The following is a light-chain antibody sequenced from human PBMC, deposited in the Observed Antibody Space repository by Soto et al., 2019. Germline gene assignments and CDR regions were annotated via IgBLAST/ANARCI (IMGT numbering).Light chain of an antibody. Sequence: IVLTQSPATLSLWPGETAILSCRASQTVSSYLSWYQHKPGQAPRLLIYDASKRAPGIPARLSGSGSGTDFTLTISSLEPEDFADSYCQQRSTSITFGQGTRLEIE. CDR1: QTVSSY. CDR3: QQRSTSIT. V-gene: IGKV3-11*01. J-gene: IGKJ5*01. CDR2: DAS.